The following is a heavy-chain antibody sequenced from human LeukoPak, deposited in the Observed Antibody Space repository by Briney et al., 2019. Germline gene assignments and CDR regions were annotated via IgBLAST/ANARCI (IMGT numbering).Heavy chain of an antibody. Sequence: GASVKVSCKASGGTFSSYAISWVRQAPGQGLEWMGGIIPIFGTANYAQKFQGRVTITADKSTSTAYMELSSLRSEDTAVYYCARAPSIAARPYYMDVWGKGTTVTVSS. CDR2: IIPIFGTA. CDR1: GGTFSSYA. J-gene: IGHJ6*03. V-gene: IGHV1-69*06. CDR3: ARAPSIAARPYYMDV. D-gene: IGHD6-6*01.